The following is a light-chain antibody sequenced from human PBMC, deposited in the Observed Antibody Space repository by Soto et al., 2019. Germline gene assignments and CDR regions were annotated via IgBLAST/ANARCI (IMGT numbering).Light chain of an antibody. CDR3: SSYTGSSTPFV. CDR1: SSDVGAFNF. V-gene: IGLV2-14*01. J-gene: IGLJ1*01. CDR2: EVT. Sequence: QSALTQPASVSGSPGQSITISCTGTSSDVGAFNFVSWYQQFPGKAPKLIIYEVTNRPSGVSNRFSGSKSGNTASLTISGLQAEDESDYYCSSYTGSSTPFVFGTGTKV.